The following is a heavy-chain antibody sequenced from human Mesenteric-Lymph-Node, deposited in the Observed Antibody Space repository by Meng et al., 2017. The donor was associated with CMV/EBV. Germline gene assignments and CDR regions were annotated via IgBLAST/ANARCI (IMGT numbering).Heavy chain of an antibody. V-gene: IGHV4-61*02. Sequence: QVQLQESGPELVKPSQTLSLTCTLYGDSISSGNNYWSWIWQPAGKGLEWIGRIYTTGSTSYNPSLKRRVTISVDTSKNQFSLTFRSVTAADTAMYYCARASCSGGTCYDPVFYFDYWGRGTLVTVSS. CDR1: GDSISSGNNY. CDR2: IYTTGST. J-gene: IGHJ4*02. D-gene: IGHD2-15*01. CDR3: ARASCSGGTCYDPVFYFDY.